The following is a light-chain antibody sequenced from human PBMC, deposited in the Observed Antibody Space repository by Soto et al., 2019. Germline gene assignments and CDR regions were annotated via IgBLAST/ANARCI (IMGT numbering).Light chain of an antibody. CDR3: QQRGTWPYLT. CDR2: DAS. Sequence: VLTQSPATLPLSPGERATQSCRASQNIDDHLIWYQQKPGQAPRLIIYDASTRSTGIPARFSGSGSGTDFTLTISSLDPEDFAVYYCQQRGTWPYLTFGQGTRLEIK. V-gene: IGKV3-11*01. CDR1: QNIDDH. J-gene: IGKJ5*01.